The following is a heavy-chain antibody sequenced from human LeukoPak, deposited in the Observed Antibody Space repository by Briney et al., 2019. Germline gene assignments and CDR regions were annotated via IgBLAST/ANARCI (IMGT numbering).Heavy chain of an antibody. Sequence: ASGKVSCKASGYTFTSHYIHWVRQAPGQGLEWMGIINPNGGSTGYAQKFQGRVTLTRDTSTSTVYVELSSLRSEDTAVYYCVRGTGTSFGYFDYWGQGTLVTVSS. J-gene: IGHJ4*02. CDR2: INPNGGST. D-gene: IGHD1-14*01. CDR3: VRGTGTSFGYFDY. CDR1: GYTFTSHY. V-gene: IGHV1-46*01.